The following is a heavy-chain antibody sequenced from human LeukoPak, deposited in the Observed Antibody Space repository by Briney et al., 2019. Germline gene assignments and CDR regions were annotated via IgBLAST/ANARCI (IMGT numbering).Heavy chain of an antibody. Sequence: SETLSLTCTVSGYSISSGGYSWSWIRQPPGKGLEWIGYIYYSGSTYYNPSLKSRVTISVDTSKNQFSLKLSSVTAADTAVYYCARASNFLNCGGDCYYYYYMDVWGKGTTVTVSS. CDR2: IYYSGST. CDR1: GYSISSGGYS. V-gene: IGHV4-30-4*07. D-gene: IGHD2-21*02. CDR3: ARASNFLNCGGDCYYYYYMDV. J-gene: IGHJ6*03.